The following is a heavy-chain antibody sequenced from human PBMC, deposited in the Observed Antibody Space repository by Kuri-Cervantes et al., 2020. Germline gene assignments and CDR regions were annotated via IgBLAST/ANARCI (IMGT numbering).Heavy chain of an antibody. CDR1: GYNLVTHG. V-gene: IGHV1-69*06. Sequence: SSVNVPCKASGYNLVTHGVTWVRQAPGQGLEWMGGIIPIFGTANYAQKFQGRVTFTADKSTSTVYMELCSLRSEDTAVYYWARGNTYGAPDYWGQGTLVTVSS. D-gene: IGHD4-17*01. CDR2: IIPIFGTA. J-gene: IGHJ4*02. CDR3: ARGNTYGAPDY.